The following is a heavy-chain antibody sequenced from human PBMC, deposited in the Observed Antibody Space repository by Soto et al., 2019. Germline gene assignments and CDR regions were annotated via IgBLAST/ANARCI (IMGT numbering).Heavy chain of an antibody. J-gene: IGHJ6*02. CDR2: ISWNSGSI. Sequence: SLRLSCAASGFTFDDYAMHWVRQAPGKGLEWVSGISWNSGSIGYADSVKGRFTTSRDNAKNSLYLQMNSLRAEDTALYYCAKVPYYYYGMDVWGQGTTVTVSS. CDR3: AKVPYYYYGMDV. CDR1: GFTFDDYA. V-gene: IGHV3-9*01.